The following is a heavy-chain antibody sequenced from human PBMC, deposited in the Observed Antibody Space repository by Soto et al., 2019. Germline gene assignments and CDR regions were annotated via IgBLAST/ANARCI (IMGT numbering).Heavy chain of an antibody. CDR3: AKGKRYYDILTGLDY. J-gene: IGHJ4*02. CDR1: GYTFTTYA. D-gene: IGHD3-9*01. CDR2: VNAGNGDT. Sequence: ASVKVSCKASGYTFTTYAIHWVRQAPGQRLEWMGWVNAGNGDTRYSENFQGRVTITRDTSASTAYMELSSLRPEDTAVYYCAKGKRYYDILTGLDYWGQGTVVTVSS. V-gene: IGHV1-3*01.